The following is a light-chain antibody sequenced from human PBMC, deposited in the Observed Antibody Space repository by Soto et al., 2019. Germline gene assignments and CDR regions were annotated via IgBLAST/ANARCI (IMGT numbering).Light chain of an antibody. V-gene: IGKV1-33*01. CDR2: DAS. CDR1: QDISNY. Sequence: DIQMTQSPSSLSASVGDRVTITCQASQDISNYLNWYQQKPGKAPKLLIYDASNLETGVPSRFSGSGSGTDFTFTISSLQHEDIATYYCQQYDKLPPLTFGPGTKVDIK. J-gene: IGKJ3*01. CDR3: QQYDKLPPLT.